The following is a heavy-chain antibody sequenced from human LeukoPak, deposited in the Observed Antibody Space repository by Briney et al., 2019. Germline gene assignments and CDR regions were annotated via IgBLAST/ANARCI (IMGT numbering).Heavy chain of an antibody. Sequence: GGSLRLSCAASGFTFSSYSTNWVRQAPGKGLEWVSSISSSSSYIYYADSVKGRFTISRDNAKNSLYLQMNSLRAEDTAVYYCARDLRHRGAFDIWGQGTMVTVSS. V-gene: IGHV3-21*01. CDR3: ARDLRHRGAFDI. J-gene: IGHJ3*02. CDR1: GFTFSSYS. CDR2: ISSSSSYI.